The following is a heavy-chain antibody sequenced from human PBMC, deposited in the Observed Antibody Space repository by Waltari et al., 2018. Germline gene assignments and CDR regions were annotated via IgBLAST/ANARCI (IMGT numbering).Heavy chain of an antibody. V-gene: IGHV1-69*05. J-gene: IGHJ6*03. CDR2: IIPIFGTA. D-gene: IGHD4-17*01. Sequence: QVQLVQSGAEVKKPGSSVKVSCKASGGTFSSYAISWVRQAPGQGLEWMGGIIPIFGTANYAKKFQGRVTITTDESTSTAYMELSSLRSEDTAVYYCARSSLTNDYGDYYYYYMDVWGKGTTVTVSS. CDR1: GGTFSSYA. CDR3: ARSSLTNDYGDYYYYYMDV.